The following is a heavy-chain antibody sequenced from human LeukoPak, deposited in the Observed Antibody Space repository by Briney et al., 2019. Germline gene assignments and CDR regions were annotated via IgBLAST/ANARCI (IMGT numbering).Heavy chain of an antibody. V-gene: IGHV3-30*18. CDR3: AKFGLPFDD. CDR2: ISYDGSNK. CDR1: GFTFSSYG. D-gene: IGHD3-16*01. Sequence: GGSLRLSCAASGFTFSSYGMHWVRQAPGKGMEWVAVISYDGSNKYYADSVKGRFTISRDNSKNTLYLQMNSLRAEDTAVYYCAKFGLPFDDWGQGTLVTVSS. J-gene: IGHJ4*02.